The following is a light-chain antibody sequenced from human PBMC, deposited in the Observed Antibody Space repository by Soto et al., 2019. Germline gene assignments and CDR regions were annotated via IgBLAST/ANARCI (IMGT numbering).Light chain of an antibody. J-gene: IGKJ4*01. CDR3: QQYAISQLT. CDR1: QSVSSSY. V-gene: IGKV3-20*01. CDR2: GAS. Sequence: EIVVTQSPGPLSLSPGERATLSCRASQSVSSSYLAWYQQKPGQAPRLLIYGASSRATGIPDRFSGSGSGTDFTLTISRLEPEAFAVYYSQQYAISQLTFVGGTKA.